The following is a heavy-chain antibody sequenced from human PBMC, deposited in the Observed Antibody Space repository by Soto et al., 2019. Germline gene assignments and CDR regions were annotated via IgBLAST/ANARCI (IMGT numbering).Heavy chain of an antibody. J-gene: IGHJ6*02. V-gene: IGHV3-7*04. CDR3: ARVPHLTTSYYYYGMDV. Sequence: EVQLVESGGGLVQPGGSLRLSCAASGFTFSSYWMSWVRQAPGKGLEWVANIKQDGSEKYYVDSVKGRFTISRDNAKNSLYLQMNSLRAEDTAVYYCARVPHLTTSYYYYGMDVWGQGTTVTVSS. CDR2: IKQDGSEK. CDR1: GFTFSSYW. D-gene: IGHD3-9*01.